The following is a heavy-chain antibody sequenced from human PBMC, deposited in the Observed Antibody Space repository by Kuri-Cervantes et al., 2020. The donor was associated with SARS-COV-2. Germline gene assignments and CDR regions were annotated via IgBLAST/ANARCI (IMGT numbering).Heavy chain of an antibody. V-gene: IGHV1-18*01. CDR1: GYTLTELS. CDR2: ISAYNGNT. D-gene: IGHD1-14*01. CDR3: ARDRGMRILDAFDI. J-gene: IGHJ3*02. Sequence: ASVKVSCKVSGYTLTELSMHWVRRAPGQGLEWMGWISAYNGNTNYAQKLQGRVTMTTDTSTSTAYMELRSLRSEDTAVYYCARDRGMRILDAFDIWGQGTMVTVSS.